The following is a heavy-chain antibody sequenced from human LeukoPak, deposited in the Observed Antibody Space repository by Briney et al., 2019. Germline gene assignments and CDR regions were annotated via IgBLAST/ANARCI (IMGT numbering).Heavy chain of an antibody. CDR2: IKQDGSEK. CDR1: GFTFSSYW. J-gene: IGHJ4*02. Sequence: PGGSLRLSCAASGFTFSSYWMSWVRQAPGKGLEWVANIKQDGSEKYYVDSVKGRFTISRDNAKNSLYLQMSSLRADDTALYYCARDGPTAYFDYWGQGTLVTVSS. V-gene: IGHV3-7*01. D-gene: IGHD5-18*01. CDR3: ARDGPTAYFDY.